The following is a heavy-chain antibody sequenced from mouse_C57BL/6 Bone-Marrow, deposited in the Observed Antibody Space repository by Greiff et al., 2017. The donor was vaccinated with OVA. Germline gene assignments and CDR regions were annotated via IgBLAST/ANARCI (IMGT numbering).Heavy chain of an antibody. CDR1: GYTFTSYG. V-gene: IGHV1-81*01. CDR3: ARGYFDY. CDR2: IYPRSGNT. J-gene: IGHJ2*01. Sequence: VKLQESGAELARPGASVKLSCKASGYTFTSYGISWVKQRPGQGLEWIGEIYPRSGNTYYNEKFKGKATLTADKSSSTAYMGLRSLTSEDSAVYFCARGYFDYWGKGTTLTVSS.